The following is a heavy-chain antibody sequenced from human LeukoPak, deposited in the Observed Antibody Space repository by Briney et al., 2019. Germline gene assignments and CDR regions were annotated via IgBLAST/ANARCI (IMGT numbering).Heavy chain of an antibody. CDR2: IYYSGST. V-gene: IGHV4-59*01. CDR1: GGSISSYY. J-gene: IGHJ6*02. Sequence: SATLSLTCTVPGGSISSYYWSWIRQPPGKGLEWIGYIYYSGSTNYNPSLKSRVTISVDTSKNQFSLKLSSVTAADTAVYYCARTMTTSINYYYYGMDVWGQGTTVTVSS. D-gene: IGHD4-17*01. CDR3: ARTMTTSINYYYYGMDV.